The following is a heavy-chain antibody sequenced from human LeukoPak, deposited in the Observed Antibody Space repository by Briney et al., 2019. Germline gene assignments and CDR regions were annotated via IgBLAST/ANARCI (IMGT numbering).Heavy chain of an antibody. J-gene: IGHJ4*02. V-gene: IGHV3-48*03. D-gene: IGHD3-3*01. CDR2: ISSSGRTI. CDR1: GFTFSSYE. CDR3: ARDLGGRSGYYGYFDY. Sequence: PGGSLRLSCAASGFTFSSYEMNWVRQAPGEGLEWVSFISSSGRTIYYADSVKGRFTISRDNAKNSLYLQMNSLRAEDTAVYYCARDLGGRSGYYGYFDYWGQGTLVTVSS.